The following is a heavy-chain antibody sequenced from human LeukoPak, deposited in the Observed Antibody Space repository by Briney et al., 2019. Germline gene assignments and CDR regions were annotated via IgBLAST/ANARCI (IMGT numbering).Heavy chain of an antibody. D-gene: IGHD5-12*01. CDR2: IIPIFGTA. Sequence: SVKVSCKASGGTFSCYAISWVRQAPGQGLEWMGGIIPIFGTANYAQKFQGRVTITTDESTSTAYMELSSLRSEDTAVYYCARAAVATRRGSWFDPWGQGTLVTVSS. CDR1: GGTFSCYA. CDR3: ARAAVATRRGSWFDP. J-gene: IGHJ5*02. V-gene: IGHV1-69*05.